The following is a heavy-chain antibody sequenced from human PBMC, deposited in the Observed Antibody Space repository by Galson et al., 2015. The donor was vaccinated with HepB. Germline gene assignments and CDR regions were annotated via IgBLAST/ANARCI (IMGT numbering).Heavy chain of an antibody. Sequence: SLRLSCAASGFTFDDYAMHWVRHAPGKGLEWVSGISWNSGSIGYADSVKGRFTISRDNAKNSLYLQMNSLRAEDTALYYCAKDLTLYGSGKFDYWGQGTLVTVSS. CDR2: ISWNSGSI. CDR1: GFTFDDYA. V-gene: IGHV3-9*01. D-gene: IGHD3-10*01. J-gene: IGHJ4*02. CDR3: AKDLTLYGSGKFDY.